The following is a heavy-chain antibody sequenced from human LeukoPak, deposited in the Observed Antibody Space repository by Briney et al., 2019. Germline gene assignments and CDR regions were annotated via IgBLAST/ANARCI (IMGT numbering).Heavy chain of an antibody. V-gene: IGHV4-61*01. CDR3: ARVRGAIVAHNWFDR. D-gene: IGHD5-12*01. CDR1: GDSISSGNYY. CDR2: IYYSGRT. Sequence: SETLSLTCTVSGDSISSGNYYWSWLRQPPGKGLEWIGYIYYSGRTNYNPSLKSRVTISVDSSKNQFSLNLSSVTAADTAVYYCARVRGAIVAHNWFDRWGQGTLVTVSS. J-gene: IGHJ5*02.